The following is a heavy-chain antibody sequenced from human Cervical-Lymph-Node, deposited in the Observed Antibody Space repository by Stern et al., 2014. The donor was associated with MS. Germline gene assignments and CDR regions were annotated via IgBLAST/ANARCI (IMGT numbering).Heavy chain of an antibody. V-gene: IGHV1-69*01. CDR2: IIPMFGAP. J-gene: IGHJ6*02. D-gene: IGHD3-10*01. Sequence: QVQLVESGAEVKKPGASVRVSCKASGGTFSSFAISWVRQAPGHGLEWMGGIIPMFGAPNYAQKFQGRVTITADASTSTAYMDLNSLRSEDTAVYYCASSVGELTPESVWGQGTTVTV. CDR1: GGTFSSFA. CDR3: ASSVGELTPESV.